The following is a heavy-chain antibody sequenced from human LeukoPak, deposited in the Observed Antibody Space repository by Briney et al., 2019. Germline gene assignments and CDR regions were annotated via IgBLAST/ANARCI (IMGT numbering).Heavy chain of an antibody. CDR3: ARDDCSGGSCYLVRGMDV. Sequence: PGRSLRLSCAASGFTFSSYAMHWVRQAPGKGLEWVAVTSYDGSNKYYADSVKGRFTISRDNSKNTLYLQMDSLRAEDTAVYYCARDDCSGGSCYLVRGMDVWGQGTTVTVSS. V-gene: IGHV3-30-3*01. CDR1: GFTFSSYA. CDR2: TSYDGSNK. J-gene: IGHJ6*02. D-gene: IGHD2-15*01.